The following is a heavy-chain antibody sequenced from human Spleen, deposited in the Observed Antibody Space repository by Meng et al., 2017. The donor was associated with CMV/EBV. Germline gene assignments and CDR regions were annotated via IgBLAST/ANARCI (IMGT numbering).Heavy chain of an antibody. J-gene: IGHJ4*02. D-gene: IGHD1-7*01. CDR1: GFTFSSYA. V-gene: IGHV3-30-3*01. Sequence: GGSLRLSCAASGFTFSSYAMHWVRQAPGKGLEWVAVISYDGSNKYYADSVKGRFTISRDNSKNTLYLQMNSLRAEDTAVYYCARGGKYWNYRSVGVWGQGTLVTVSS. CDR2: ISYDGSNK. CDR3: ARGGKYWNYRSVGV.